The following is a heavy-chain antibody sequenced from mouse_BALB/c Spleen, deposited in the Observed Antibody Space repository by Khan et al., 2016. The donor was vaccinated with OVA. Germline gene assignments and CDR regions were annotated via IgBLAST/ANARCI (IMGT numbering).Heavy chain of an antibody. CDR3: GKGLWYYYCALDD. CDR1: GFSLSDYG. V-gene: IGHV2-6-5*01. J-gene: IGHJ4*01. D-gene: IGHD2-1*01. Sequence: QVQLKESGPGLVAPSQSLSITCTVSGFSLSDYGVSWIRQPPGKGLEWLGVIWGGGSTYYNSALKSRLSISKDNSKSQAFLKMNSLQTDDTAIYYCGKGLWYYYCALDDWGQGTSVTVSS. CDR2: IWGGGST.